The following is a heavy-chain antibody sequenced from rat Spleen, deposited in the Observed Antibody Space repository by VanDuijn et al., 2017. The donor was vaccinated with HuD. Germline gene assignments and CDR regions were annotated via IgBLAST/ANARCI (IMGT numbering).Heavy chain of an antibody. V-gene: IGHV2S8*01. CDR1: GFSLNNYG. J-gene: IGHJ3*01. Sequence: QVQLKESGPGLVQPSQTLSLTCTVSGFSLNNYGVLWVRQPPGKGLEWIAAISSGGSTDYNSALKSRLSISRYTSKSQVFLKMNSLQTEDTAIYFCTSPFRWFAYWGQGTLVTVSS. CDR2: ISSGGST. CDR3: TSPFRWFAY.